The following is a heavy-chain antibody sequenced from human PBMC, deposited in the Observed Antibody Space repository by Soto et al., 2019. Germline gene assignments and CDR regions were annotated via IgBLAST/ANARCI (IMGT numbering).Heavy chain of an antibody. V-gene: IGHV3-48*01. J-gene: IGHJ4*02. CDR2: ITSSAGIA. CDR1: GFIFKYYS. D-gene: IGHD1-26*01. CDR3: ARDRVGGTYPYYFDY. Sequence: GGSLRLSCSASGFIFKYYSMNWVRQAPGKGLEWVSYITSSAGIAYYADSVKGRFTISRDNTKNTLYLQMSSLRAEDTAVYYCARDRVGGTYPYYFDYWGQGSVVTVSS.